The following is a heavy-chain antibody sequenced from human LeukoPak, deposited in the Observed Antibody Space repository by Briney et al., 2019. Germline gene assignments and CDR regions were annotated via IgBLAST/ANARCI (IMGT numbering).Heavy chain of an antibody. CDR1: GGTFGSYT. Sequence: ASVKVSFKASGGTFGSYTISWVRQAPGPGLEWMGRTIPILGIANYAQKFQGRVTITADKSTSTAYMELSSLRSEDTAVYYCARDMVRVPGYYWGQGTLVTVSS. J-gene: IGHJ4*02. V-gene: IGHV1-69*04. D-gene: IGHD3-10*01. CDR2: TIPILGIA. CDR3: ARDMVRVPGYY.